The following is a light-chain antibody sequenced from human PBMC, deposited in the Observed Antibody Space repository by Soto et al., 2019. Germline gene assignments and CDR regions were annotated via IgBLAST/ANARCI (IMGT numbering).Light chain of an antibody. J-gene: IGLJ3*02. CDR1: SSDVGSY. Sequence: QSALTQPASVSGSPGQSITISCTGTSSDVGSYVSWYQQHPGKAPKLIIYEGNERPSGVSNCFSGSKSANTASLTISGLQAEDEGDYYCCSFAGSSTYTWVFGGGTKVTVL. CDR2: EGN. V-gene: IGLV2-23*01. CDR3: CSFAGSSTYTWV.